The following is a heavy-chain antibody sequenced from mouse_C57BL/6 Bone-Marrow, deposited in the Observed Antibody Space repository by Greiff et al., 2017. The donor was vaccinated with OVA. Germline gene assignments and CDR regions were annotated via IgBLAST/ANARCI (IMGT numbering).Heavy chain of an antibody. CDR1: GFTFSSYG. V-gene: IGHV5-6*01. CDR3: ARRVSYYAMDY. Sequence: EVQVVDSGGDLVKPGGSLKLSCAASGFTFSSYGMSWVRQTPDKRLEWVATISSGGSYTYYPDSVKGRFTISRDNAKNTLYLQMSSLKSEDTAMYYCARRVSYYAMDYWGQGTSVTVSS. J-gene: IGHJ4*01. CDR2: ISSGGSYT.